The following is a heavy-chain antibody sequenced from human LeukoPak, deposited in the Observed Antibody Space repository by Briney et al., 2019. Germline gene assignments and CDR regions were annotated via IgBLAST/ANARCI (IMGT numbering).Heavy chain of an antibody. D-gene: IGHD2-21*02. V-gene: IGHV1-18*01. CDR1: GYTFTSYG. J-gene: IGHJ6*01. Sequence: ASVKVSCKASGYTFTSYGISWVRQAPGQGLEWMGWISAYNGNTNYAQKLQGRVTMTTDTSTSTAYMELRSLRSDDTAVYYCARDDIVVVPAVFGMDVWGEGSTVTVSS. CDR2: ISAYNGNT. CDR3: ARDDIVVVPAVFGMDV.